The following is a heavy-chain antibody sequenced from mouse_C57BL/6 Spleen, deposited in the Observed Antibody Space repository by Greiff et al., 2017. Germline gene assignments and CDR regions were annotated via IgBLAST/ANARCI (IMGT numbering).Heavy chain of an antibody. CDR3: ARDGGRFTTVVAWAMDY. CDR1: GYTFTDYY. D-gene: IGHD1-1*01. J-gene: IGHJ4*01. CDR2: INPNNGGT. V-gene: IGHV1-26*01. Sequence: VQLQQSGPELVKPGASVKISCKASGYTFTDYYMNWVKQSHGKSLEWIGDINPNNGGTSYNQKFKGKATLTVDKSSSTAYMELRSLTSEDSAVYYGARDGGRFTTVVAWAMDYWGQGTSVTVSS.